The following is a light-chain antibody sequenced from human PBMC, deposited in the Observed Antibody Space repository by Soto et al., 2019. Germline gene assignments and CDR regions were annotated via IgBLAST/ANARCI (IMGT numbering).Light chain of an antibody. J-gene: IGKJ1*01. Sequence: EVVMRQSPATLSVSPGETATLSCRASQSVSNKLAWYQQRPGQAPRLLIYAAYTRATGIPDRFSGSGSGREFTFTISSLQSEDFAVYYCQQYNNWPPWTFGQGTKVEVK. V-gene: IGKV3-15*01. CDR3: QQYNNWPPWT. CDR2: AAY. CDR1: QSVSNK.